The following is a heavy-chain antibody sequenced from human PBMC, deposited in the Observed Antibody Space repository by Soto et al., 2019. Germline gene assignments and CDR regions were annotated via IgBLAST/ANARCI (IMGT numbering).Heavy chain of an antibody. Sequence: LXLSCAASGFTLSSFAMSWFRQTPGKGLEWVSRMSDSGSRLEYGDSLKGRFTISRDTSKNMVYLQMDSLRPEDTAVYFCAKGSGGEVDNKYFDAWGQGTLVTVSS. V-gene: IGHV3-23*01. D-gene: IGHD3-16*01. CDR3: AKGSGGEVDNKYFDA. CDR1: GFTLSSFA. CDR2: MSDSGSRL. J-gene: IGHJ5*02.